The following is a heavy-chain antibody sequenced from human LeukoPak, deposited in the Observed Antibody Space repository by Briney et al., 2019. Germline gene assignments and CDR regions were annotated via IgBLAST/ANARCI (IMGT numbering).Heavy chain of an antibody. Sequence: PGGSLRLSCAASGFTFSSYNMNWVRQAPGKGLEWVSSISSSSSYKYYADSVKGRFTISRDNAKNSLYLQMNSLRAEDTAVYYCARFPPPYYDILTGYYRLAYFQHWGQGTLVTVSS. CDR1: GFTFSSYN. D-gene: IGHD3-9*01. CDR2: ISSSSSYK. V-gene: IGHV3-21*01. CDR3: ARFPPPYYDILTGYYRLAYFQH. J-gene: IGHJ1*01.